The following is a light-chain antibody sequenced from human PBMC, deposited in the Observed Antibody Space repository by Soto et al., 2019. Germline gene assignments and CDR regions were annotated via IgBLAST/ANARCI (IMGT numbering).Light chain of an antibody. CDR1: QSISSW. Sequence: DIQMTQSPSTLSASVGDRVTITCRASQSISSWLAWYQQKPGKAPKLLIYDASSLESGVPSRFSGGGSGTEFSLTISSLQPDDFATYYCQQSYSTPITFGQGTRLEIK. J-gene: IGKJ5*01. V-gene: IGKV1-5*01. CDR2: DAS. CDR3: QQSYSTPIT.